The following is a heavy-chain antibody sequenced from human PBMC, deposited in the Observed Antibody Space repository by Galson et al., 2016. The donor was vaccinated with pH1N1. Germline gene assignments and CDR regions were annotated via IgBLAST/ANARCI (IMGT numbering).Heavy chain of an antibody. CDR3: ARDPGRPRHFYLDV. V-gene: IGHV3-21*01. D-gene: IGHD3-3*02. J-gene: IGHJ6*03. CDR2: ITSNSFHI. Sequence: SLRLSCAASGFTFTAYSMNWVRQAPGKGLEWVASITSNSFHIYYTDSVRGRFTISRDNAKNSLYLHMNSLSAEDTAVYYCARDPGRPRHFYLDVWGKGTTVTVS. CDR1: GFTFTAYS.